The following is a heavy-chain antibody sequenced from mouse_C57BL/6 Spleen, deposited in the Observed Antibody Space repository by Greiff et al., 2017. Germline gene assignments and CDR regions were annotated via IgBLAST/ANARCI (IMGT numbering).Heavy chain of an antibody. D-gene: IGHD6-1*01. J-gene: IGHJ4*01. CDR3: ARVCHSVILDYAMDV. CDR2: INPSNGGT. V-gene: IGHV1-42*01. Sequence: EVQLQQSGPELVKPGASVKISCKASGYTFTGYYMNWVKQSPGKSLEWIGKINPSNGGTTYNQKFKTKATLTVDKSSSTAYMQLKSLTSEDSAVYYCARVCHSVILDYAMDVWGQGTTVTVSS. CDR1: GYTFTGYY.